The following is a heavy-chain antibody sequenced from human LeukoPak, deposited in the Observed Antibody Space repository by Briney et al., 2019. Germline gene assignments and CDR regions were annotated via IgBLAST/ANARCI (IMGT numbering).Heavy chain of an antibody. CDR3: ARGANYYDRSGYYSGQALDI. CDR2: ISSNGGST. V-gene: IGHV3-64*01. J-gene: IGHJ3*02. CDR1: GFTFSSYA. D-gene: IGHD3-22*01. Sequence: PGGSLRLSCAASGFTFSSYAMHWVRQAPGKGLEYVSAISSNGGSTYYANSVKGRFTISRDNSKNTLYLQMNSLRAEDTAVYYCARGANYYDRSGYYSGQALDIWGQGTMVTVSS.